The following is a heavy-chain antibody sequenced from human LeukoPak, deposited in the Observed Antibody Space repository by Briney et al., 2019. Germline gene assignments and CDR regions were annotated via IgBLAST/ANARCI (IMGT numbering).Heavy chain of an antibody. J-gene: IGHJ3*02. D-gene: IGHD6-13*01. Sequence: SETLSLTCTVSGDSINNFYWSWIRQPAGKGLEWIGRVYSSGSTDYNPSLRSRGSMSVDTSRNQFSLRLSSMTAADTALYYCARGYKPASGKDGAFDIWGQGTMVTVSS. CDR2: VYSSGST. V-gene: IGHV4-4*07. CDR1: GDSINNFY. CDR3: ARGYKPASGKDGAFDI.